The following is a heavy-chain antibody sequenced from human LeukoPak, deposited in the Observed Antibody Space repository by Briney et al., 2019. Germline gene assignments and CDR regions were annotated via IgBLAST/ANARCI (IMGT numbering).Heavy chain of an antibody. CDR1: GFTFSDFY. CDR3: ARAGSYYYDSSGYYNY. Sequence: GGSLRLSCAASGFTFSDFYMSWIRQAPGKGLEWVSYVSSSGSTIYYADSVKGRFTISRDNAKNSLYLQMNSLRAEDTAVYYCARAGSYYYDSSGYYNYWGQGTLVTVSS. D-gene: IGHD3-22*01. V-gene: IGHV3-11*01. J-gene: IGHJ4*02. CDR2: VSSSGSTI.